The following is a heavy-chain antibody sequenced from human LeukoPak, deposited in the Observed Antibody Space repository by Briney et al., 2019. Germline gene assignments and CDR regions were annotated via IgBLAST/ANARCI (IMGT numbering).Heavy chain of an antibody. Sequence: GGSLRLSCAASGFTVSSNYMSWVRQAPGKGLEWVSVIYSGGSTYYADSVKGRFTISRDNSKNTLYLQMNSLRAEDTAVYYCARDQDCCGGRCSNAEYFQQWGQGTLVTVSS. CDR1: GFTVSSNY. CDR2: IYSGGST. CDR3: ARDQDCCGGRCSNAEYFQQ. D-gene: IGHD2-15*01. J-gene: IGHJ1*01. V-gene: IGHV3-66*01.